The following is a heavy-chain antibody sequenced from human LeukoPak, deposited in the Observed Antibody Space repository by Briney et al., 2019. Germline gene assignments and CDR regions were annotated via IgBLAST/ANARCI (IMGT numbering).Heavy chain of an antibody. D-gene: IGHD6-13*01. J-gene: IGHJ3*02. CDR2: IYYSGST. CDR3: ARTGGYSSSWYGWGDAFDI. CDR1: GGSISSGGYY. V-gene: IGHV4-31*03. Sequence: SETLSLTCTVSGGSISSGGYYWSWIRQHPGKGLEWIGYIYYSGSTYYNPSLKSRVTISVDTSKNQFSPKLSSVTAADTAVYYCARTGGYSSSWYGWGDAFDIWGQGTMVTVSS.